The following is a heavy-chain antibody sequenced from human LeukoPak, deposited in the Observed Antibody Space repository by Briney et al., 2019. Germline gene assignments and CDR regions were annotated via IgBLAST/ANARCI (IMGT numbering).Heavy chain of an antibody. Sequence: PSETLSLTCSVSGGFNTHYYWSWIRQPPGKGLEWIGYFYHSGSTNYNPSLKSRVTISVDTSKNHFSLKLSSVTAADTAVYYCARLVGGYWGQGTLVTVSS. J-gene: IGHJ4*02. CDR2: FYHSGST. CDR1: GGFNTHYY. D-gene: IGHD3-16*01. CDR3: ARLVGGY. V-gene: IGHV4-59*01.